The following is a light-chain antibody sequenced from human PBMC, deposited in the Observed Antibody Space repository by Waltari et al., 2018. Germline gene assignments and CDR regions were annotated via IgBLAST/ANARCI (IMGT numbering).Light chain of an antibody. CDR3: SSYTTSSTLGV. CDR2: EVS. Sequence: QSALTQPASVSGSPGQSITISCTGTSSDVGAYNYVSWYQHHPGKAPKVRFYEVSNRPPGVSNRFSGSKSANTASLTISGLQAEDEADYYCSSYTTSSTLGVFGGGTKLTVL. V-gene: IGLV2-14*01. J-gene: IGLJ3*02. CDR1: SSDVGAYNY.